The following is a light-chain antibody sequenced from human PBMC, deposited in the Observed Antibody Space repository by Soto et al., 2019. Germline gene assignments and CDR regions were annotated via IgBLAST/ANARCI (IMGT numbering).Light chain of an antibody. CDR1: SRDVGGYNY. CDR2: EVS. CDR3: SSYAGTSNLV. V-gene: IGLV2-14*01. Sequence: QSVLTQPASVSGSPEQSITISCTGTSRDVGGYNYVSWYQQHPGKAPKLMIYEVSNRPSGVSNRFSGSKSGNTASLTISGLQAEEEADYYCSSYAGTSNLVFGGGTKVTVL. J-gene: IGLJ2*01.